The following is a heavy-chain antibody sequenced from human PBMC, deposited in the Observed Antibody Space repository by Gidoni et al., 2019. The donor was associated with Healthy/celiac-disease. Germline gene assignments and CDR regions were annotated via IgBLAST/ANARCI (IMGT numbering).Heavy chain of an antibody. V-gene: IGHV1-46*01. Sequence: QVQLVQSGAEVKKPRASVKVSCKASGYTVTSYYMHWVRQDPGQGLEWMGIINPSGGSTSYEQKLQGRVTMTRDTSTSTVYMELSSLRSEETAVYYCARGGVVPAANWFDPWGQGTLVTVSS. D-gene: IGHD2-2*01. J-gene: IGHJ5*02. CDR2: INPSGGST. CDR1: GYTVTSYY. CDR3: ARGGVVPAANWFDP.